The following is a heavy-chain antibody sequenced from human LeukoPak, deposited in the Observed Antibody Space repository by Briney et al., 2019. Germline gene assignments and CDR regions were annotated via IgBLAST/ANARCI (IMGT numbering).Heavy chain of an antibody. V-gene: IGHV3-7*01. CDR1: GFTFSSYW. CDR3: ARDGAPDAHCSSSSCAIR. Sequence: PGGSLRLSCAASGFTFSSYWMNRVRQAPGKGLEWVANIKQDGSEKYYVDSVKGRFTISRDNAKNSLYLQMNSLRVEDTAVYYCARDGAPDAHCSSSSCAIRWGQGTLVTVSS. D-gene: IGHD2-2*01. J-gene: IGHJ4*02. CDR2: IKQDGSEK.